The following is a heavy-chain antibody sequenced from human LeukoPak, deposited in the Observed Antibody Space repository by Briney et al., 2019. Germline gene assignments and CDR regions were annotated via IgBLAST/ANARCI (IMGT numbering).Heavy chain of an antibody. J-gene: IGHJ4*02. D-gene: IGHD3-9*01. Sequence: ASVKVSCTASGYSFPSYGISWVRQAPGQGLEWMGWISAYNGKTNYAQNLQGRVTMTTDTSTSTAYMELRSLRAEDTAVYYCAKGGKYDILTGFRRSRLLGDYWGQGTLVTVSS. CDR2: ISAYNGKT. CDR1: GYSFPSYG. CDR3: AKGGKYDILTGFRRSRLLGDY. V-gene: IGHV1-18*01.